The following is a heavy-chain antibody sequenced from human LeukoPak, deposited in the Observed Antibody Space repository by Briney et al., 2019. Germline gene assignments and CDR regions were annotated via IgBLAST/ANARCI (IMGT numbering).Heavy chain of an antibody. CDR3: ARGVIAAAGTFWFDP. CDR2: INPNSGGT. CDR1: GYTFTGYY. V-gene: IGHV1-2*06. D-gene: IGHD6-13*01. J-gene: IGHJ5*02. Sequence: ASVEVSCKASGYTFTGYYMHWVRQAPGQGLEWMGRINPNSGGTNYAQKFQGRVTMTRDTSISTAYMELSRLRSDDTAVYYCARGVIAAAGTFWFDPWGQGTLVTVSS.